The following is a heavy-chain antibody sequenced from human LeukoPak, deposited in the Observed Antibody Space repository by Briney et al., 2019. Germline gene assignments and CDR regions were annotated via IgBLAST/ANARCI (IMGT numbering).Heavy chain of an antibody. CDR2: IIPILGIA. Sequence: GASVKVSCKASGGTFSSYAISWVRQAPGQGLEWMGRIIPILGIANYAQKFQGRVTMTEDTSTDTAYMELSSLRSEDTAVYYCATASVVVVAAPLDYWGQGTLVTVSS. CDR1: GGTFSSYA. CDR3: ATASVVVVAAPLDY. D-gene: IGHD2-15*01. V-gene: IGHV1-69*04. J-gene: IGHJ4*02.